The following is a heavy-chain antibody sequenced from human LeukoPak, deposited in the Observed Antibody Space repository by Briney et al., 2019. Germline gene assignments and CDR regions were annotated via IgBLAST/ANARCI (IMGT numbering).Heavy chain of an antibody. CDR1: GGSISGYY. CDR3: ARRTFGGVIAY. J-gene: IGHJ4*02. V-gene: IGHV4-59*12. D-gene: IGHD3-16*02. Sequence: PSETLSLTCTVSGGSISGYYWNWIRQPPGKGLEWIGYIYYSGNTNYNPSLKSRVTISLDTSKNQFSLRLSSVTAADTAVYYCARRTFGGVIAYWGQGTLVTVSS. CDR2: IYYSGNT.